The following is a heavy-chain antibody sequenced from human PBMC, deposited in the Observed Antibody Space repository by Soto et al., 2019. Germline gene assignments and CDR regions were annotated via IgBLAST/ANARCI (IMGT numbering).Heavy chain of an antibody. CDR1: GGSISSGGYS. Sequence: SETLSLTCAVSGGSISSGGYSWSWIRQPPGKGLEWIGYIYHSGSTYYNPSLKSRVTISVDRSKNQFSLKLSSVTAADTAVYYCAGTQDYYDSSGYYALFDYWGQGTLVTVSS. V-gene: IGHV4-30-2*01. CDR3: AGTQDYYDSSGYYALFDY. J-gene: IGHJ4*02. CDR2: IYHSGST. D-gene: IGHD3-22*01.